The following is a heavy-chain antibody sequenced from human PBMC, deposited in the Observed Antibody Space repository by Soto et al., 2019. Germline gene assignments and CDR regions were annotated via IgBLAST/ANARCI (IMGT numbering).Heavy chain of an antibody. Sequence: EVQLVESGGGLVQPGGSLRVSCAASGFTLRSHRIHWVRQAPGKGLEWVSRIDTDGGGTSYADSVKGRFTISTDNAKNTVYLQMNVRRAEDTAVYYCATVCDLWGQGTLVTVSS. CDR2: IDTDGGGT. CDR1: GFTLRSHR. J-gene: IGHJ5*02. V-gene: IGHV3-74*01. CDR3: ATVCDL. D-gene: IGHD2-8*01.